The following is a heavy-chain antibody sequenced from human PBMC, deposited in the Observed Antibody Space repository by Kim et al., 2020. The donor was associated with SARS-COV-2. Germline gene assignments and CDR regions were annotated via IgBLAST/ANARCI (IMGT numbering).Heavy chain of an antibody. D-gene: IGHD6-13*01. CDR1: GFTFDDYA. V-gene: IGHV3-9*01. CDR2: ISWNSGSI. J-gene: IGHJ6*02. Sequence: GGSLRLSCAASGFTFDDYAMHWVRQAPGKGLEWVSGISWNSGSIGYADSVKGRFTISRDNAKNSLYLQMNSLRAEDTALYYCAKDWYSSSCPYCGMDVWGQGTTVTVSS. CDR3: AKDWYSSSCPYCGMDV.